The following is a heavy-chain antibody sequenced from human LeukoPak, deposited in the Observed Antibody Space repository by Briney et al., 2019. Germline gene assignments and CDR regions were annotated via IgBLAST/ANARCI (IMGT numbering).Heavy chain of an antibody. Sequence: SETLSLTCAVYGGSFSGYYWSWIRQPPGKGLEWIGETNHSGSTNYNPSLKSRVTISVDTSKNQFSLKLSSVTAADTAVYYCARGCRDIVVVPAAMWFRWFDPWGQGTLVTVSS. D-gene: IGHD2-2*01. V-gene: IGHV4-34*01. J-gene: IGHJ5*02. CDR2: TNHSGST. CDR3: ARGCRDIVVVPAAMWFRWFDP. CDR1: GGSFSGYY.